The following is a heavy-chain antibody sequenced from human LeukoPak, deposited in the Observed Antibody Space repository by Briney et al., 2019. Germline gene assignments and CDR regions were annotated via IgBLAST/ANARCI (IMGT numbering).Heavy chain of an antibody. D-gene: IGHD4-17*01. V-gene: IGHV1-18*01. Sequence: ASVKVSCKASGYTFTGYGISWVRQAPGQGLDWMGWISAYNGNTNYAQKLQGRVTMTTDTSTSTAYMELRSLRSDDTAVYYCARGVTPVTTVTTANDYWGQGTLVTVSS. CDR2: ISAYNGNT. J-gene: IGHJ4*02. CDR3: ARGVTPVTTVTTANDY. CDR1: GYTFTGYG.